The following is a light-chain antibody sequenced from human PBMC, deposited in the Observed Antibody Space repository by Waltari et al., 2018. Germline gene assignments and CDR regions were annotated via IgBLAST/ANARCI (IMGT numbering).Light chain of an antibody. J-gene: IGKJ4*01. Sequence: ESVLTQSPGTLSLSPGDRATLSCRSSQSVSSNFLAWYQQKPGQAPRLLIYGASSSATGIPDKFSGSGYGTDFTLTINRLEPEDFAVYYCQQYGRSPLTFGGGTKVEIK. CDR1: QSVSSNF. CDR3: QQYGRSPLT. CDR2: GAS. V-gene: IGKV3-20*01.